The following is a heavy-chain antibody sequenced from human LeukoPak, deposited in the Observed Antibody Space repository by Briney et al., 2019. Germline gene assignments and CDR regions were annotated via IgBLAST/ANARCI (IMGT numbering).Heavy chain of an antibody. CDR2: VYHTGST. V-gene: IGHV4-39*02. CDR1: GGSMSTDSFY. J-gene: IGHJ4*02. Sequence: ETLXLTCTVSGGSMSTDSFYWGWSRQPPGRGLGWSGTVYHTGSTYFNPALKSRLTLSVDTSKSQFSLNLSSVTAADTAVYYCAREVRDVVAVPAASWGQGTLVTVSS. D-gene: IGHD2-2*01. CDR3: AREVRDVVAVPAAS.